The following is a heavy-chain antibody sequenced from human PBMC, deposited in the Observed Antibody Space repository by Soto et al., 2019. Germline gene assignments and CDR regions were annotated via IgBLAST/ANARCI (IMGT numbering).Heavy chain of an antibody. CDR3: ARGGAGFHYFDY. Sequence: SSETLSLTCTVSDGSISNYYWSWIRQPPGKGLEWIGYIYYSGSTNYNPSLKSRVTISVDTSKNQFSLKLSSVTAADTAVYYCARGGAGFHYFDYCCQGTLVTVSS. CDR2: IYYSGST. D-gene: IGHD3-10*01. V-gene: IGHV4-59*01. CDR1: DGSISNYY. J-gene: IGHJ4*02.